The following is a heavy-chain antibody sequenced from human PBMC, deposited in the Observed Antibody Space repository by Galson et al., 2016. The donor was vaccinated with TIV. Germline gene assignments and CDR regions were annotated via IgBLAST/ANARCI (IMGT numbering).Heavy chain of an antibody. CDR2: INSYNGDT. CDR1: GYSSATHG. V-gene: IGHV1-18*04. Sequence: QSGAEVKKPGESLKISCKASGYSSATHGINWVRQAPGQGLEWMGWINSYNGDTRHAQKVQGRVTLTTDTSTGTAYMELRSLRSDDTALYYCARYSSTSSRRFDYWGQGTLVTVSA. J-gene: IGHJ4*02. CDR3: ARYSSTSSRRFDY. D-gene: IGHD6-6*01.